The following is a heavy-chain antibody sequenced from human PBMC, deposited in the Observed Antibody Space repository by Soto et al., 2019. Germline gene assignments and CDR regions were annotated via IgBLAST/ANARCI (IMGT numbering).Heavy chain of an antibody. CDR2: INHSGST. D-gene: IGHD5-12*01. J-gene: IGHJ4*02. CDR3: ARRWLRRKLDY. Sequence: PSETLSLTCAVYGGSFSGYYWSWIRQPPGKGLEWIGEINHSGSTNYNPSLKSRVTISVDTSKNQFSLKLSSVTAADTAVYYCARRWLRRKLDYWGQGTLVTVSS. CDR1: GGSFSGYY. V-gene: IGHV4-34*01.